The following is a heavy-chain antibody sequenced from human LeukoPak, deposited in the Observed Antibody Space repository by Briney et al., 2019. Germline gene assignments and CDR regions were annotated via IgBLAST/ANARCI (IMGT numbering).Heavy chain of an antibody. CDR2: IYYSGST. CDR3: ARDDTSGQQKFDP. CDR1: GGSISSGGYY. D-gene: IGHD3-22*01. V-gene: IGHV4-31*03. Sequence: SQTLSLTCTVSGGSISSGGYYWSRIRQHPGKGLEWIGYIYYSGSTNYNPSLKSRVTISVDMSKNQFSLKLSSVTAADTAVYYCARDDTSGQQKFDPWGQGTLVTVTS. J-gene: IGHJ5*02.